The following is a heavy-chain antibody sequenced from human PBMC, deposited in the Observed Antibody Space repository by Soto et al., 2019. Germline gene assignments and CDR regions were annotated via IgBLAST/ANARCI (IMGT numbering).Heavy chain of an antibody. D-gene: IGHD1-26*01. J-gene: IGHJ5*02. CDR3: ARVSVRWETQNWFDP. Sequence: SVKVSCKASGGNFSSYAISWVRPAPGQGLEWMGGIIPIFDTANYAQKFQGRVTITADKSTITAYMELSSLRSEDTSVYYCARVSVRWETQNWFDPWCQGTLVTVS. V-gene: IGHV1-69*06. CDR2: IIPIFDTA. CDR1: GGNFSSYA.